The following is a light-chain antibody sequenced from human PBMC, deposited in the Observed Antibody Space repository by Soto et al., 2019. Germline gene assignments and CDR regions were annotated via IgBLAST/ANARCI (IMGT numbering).Light chain of an antibody. CDR2: GNN. CDR1: SSNMGTGYD. J-gene: IGLJ2*01. Sequence: QFVLTQPPSVSGAPGQRVTISCTGSSSNMGTGYDVHWYQQHPGMAPKLLIYGNNHRPSGVPDRFSGTKSGTSASLAITGLQAEDEADYYCQSYDSSRRGSVFGGGTKLTAL. CDR3: QSYDSSRRGSV. V-gene: IGLV1-40*01.